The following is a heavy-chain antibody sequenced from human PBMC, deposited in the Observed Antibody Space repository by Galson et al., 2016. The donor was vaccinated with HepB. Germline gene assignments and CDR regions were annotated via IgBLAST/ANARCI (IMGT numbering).Heavy chain of an antibody. V-gene: IGHV1-18*01. J-gene: IGHJ6*02. CDR1: GYSFFTYG. D-gene: IGHD2-2*01. Sequence: SVKVSCKASGYSFFTYGINWVRQAPGQGLEWLGWISTYSGDTKYAQDFQGRVTMTTDTSTSTAYMELTSVRFDDTAVYYCARETRYAYKVPNSRPGGLDVWGRGTERTVSS. CDR2: ISTYSGDT. CDR3: ARETRYAYKVPNSRPGGLDV.